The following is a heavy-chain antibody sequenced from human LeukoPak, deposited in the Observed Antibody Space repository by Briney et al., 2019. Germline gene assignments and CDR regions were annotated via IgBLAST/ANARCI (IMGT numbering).Heavy chain of an antibody. CDR1: GGSISSYY. V-gene: IGHV4-4*07. J-gene: IGHJ6*03. Sequence: SETLSLTCTVSGGSISSYYWSWIRQPAGKGLEWIGRFYTSGSTNHNPSLKSRVTMSVDTSKSQFSLKLSSVTAADTAVYYCAREGYYYYYTDVWGKGTTVTVSS. CDR2: FYTSGST. CDR3: AREGYYYYYTDV.